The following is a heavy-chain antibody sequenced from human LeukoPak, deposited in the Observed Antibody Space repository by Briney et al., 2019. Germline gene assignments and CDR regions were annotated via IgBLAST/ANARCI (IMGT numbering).Heavy chain of an antibody. D-gene: IGHD3-16*01. Sequence: GGSLRVSCAASGITFSSYEMNWVRQAPGKGLEWISHITSGGTTIYYADSVKGRFTISRDNAKKPLYLQMNSLRAEDTAVYYCASGFSLDYWGQGTLVTVPS. CDR1: GITFSSYE. V-gene: IGHV3-48*03. CDR3: ASGFSLDY. J-gene: IGHJ4*02. CDR2: ITSGGTTI.